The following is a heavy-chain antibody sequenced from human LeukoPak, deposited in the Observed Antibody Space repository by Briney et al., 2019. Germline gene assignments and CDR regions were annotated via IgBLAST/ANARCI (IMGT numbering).Heavy chain of an antibody. CDR1: GGSISSSSYD. J-gene: IGHJ4*02. Sequence: SETLSLTCTVSGGSISSSSYDWGWIRQTPGKGLEWIGSIYYSGSTYYNPSLKSRVTISVDTSKNQFSLKLSSVTAADTAVYYCAKLAYGDKPHALGPIDYWGQGTLVTVSS. CDR3: AKLAYGDKPHALGPIDY. V-gene: IGHV4-39*01. D-gene: IGHD4-17*01. CDR2: IYYSGST.